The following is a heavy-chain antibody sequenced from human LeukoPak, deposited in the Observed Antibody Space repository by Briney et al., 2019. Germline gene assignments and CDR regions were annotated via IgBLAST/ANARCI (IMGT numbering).Heavy chain of an antibody. CDR2: IYDSGST. J-gene: IGHJ3*02. Sequence: SQTLSLTCTVSGASIRSGDYYWRWIRQPPGKGLEWIGYIYDSGSTYYNPSLKSRITISVDTSENRFSLKLSSVTATDTAVYYCARDCSGGSCYGAFDIWGQGTMVTVSS. CDR1: GASIRSGDYY. CDR3: ARDCSGGSCYGAFDI. V-gene: IGHV4-30-4*01. D-gene: IGHD2-15*01.